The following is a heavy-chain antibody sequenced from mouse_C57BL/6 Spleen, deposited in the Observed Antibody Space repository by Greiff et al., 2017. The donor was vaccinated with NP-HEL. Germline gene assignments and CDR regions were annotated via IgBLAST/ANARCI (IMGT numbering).Heavy chain of an antibody. CDR2: IYPGDGDT. V-gene: IGHV1-82*01. CDR3: ERYYYGSSAFDY. J-gene: IGHJ2*01. D-gene: IGHD1-1*01. Sequence: QVQLKESGPELVKPGASVKISCKASGYAFSSSWMNWVKQRPGKGLEWIGRIYPGDGDTNYNGKFKGKATLTADKSSSTAYMQLSSLTSEDSAVYFCERYYYGSSAFDYWGQGTTLTVSS. CDR1: GYAFSSSW.